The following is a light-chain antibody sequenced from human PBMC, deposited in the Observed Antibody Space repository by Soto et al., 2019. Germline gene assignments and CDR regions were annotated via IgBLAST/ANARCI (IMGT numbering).Light chain of an antibody. V-gene: IGKV1-39*01. CDR3: QQSYSTLYT. J-gene: IGKJ2*01. Sequence: DIQVTQSPSSLSASIGDRVTITCRASQIISSYLNWYQQKPGKAPKLLIYAASSLQSGVPSRFSGSGSGTDFTLTISSLQPEDFATYSCQQSYSTLYTFGQGTKLEI. CDR2: AAS. CDR1: QIISSY.